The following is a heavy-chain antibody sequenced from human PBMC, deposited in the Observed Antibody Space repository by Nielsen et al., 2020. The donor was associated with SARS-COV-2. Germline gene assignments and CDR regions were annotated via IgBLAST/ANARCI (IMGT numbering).Heavy chain of an antibody. CDR1: GYSFTSYW. CDR2: IDPSDSYT. CDR3: ARWSPGIAVAGNPGYYGMDV. V-gene: IGHV5-10-1*01. D-gene: IGHD6-19*01. J-gene: IGHJ6*02. Sequence: GESLKISCQGSGYSFTSYWISWVRQMPGKGLEWMGRIDPSDSYTNYSPSFQGHVTISADKSISTAYLQWSSLKASDTAMYYCARWSPGIAVAGNPGYYGMDVWGQGTTVTVSS.